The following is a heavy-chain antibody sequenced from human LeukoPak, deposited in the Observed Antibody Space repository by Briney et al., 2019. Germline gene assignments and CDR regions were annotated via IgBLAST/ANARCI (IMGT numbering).Heavy chain of an antibody. CDR2: IIPIFGTA. J-gene: IGHJ4*02. CDR3: ARVEWELPDY. D-gene: IGHD1-26*01. CDR1: GGTFSSYA. V-gene: IGHV1-69*05. Sequence: GASVKVSCKAAGGTFSSYAISWVRQAPGQGLEWMGRIIPIFGTANYAQKFQGRVTITTDESTSTAYMELSSLRSEDTAVYYCARVEWELPDYWGQGTLVTVSS.